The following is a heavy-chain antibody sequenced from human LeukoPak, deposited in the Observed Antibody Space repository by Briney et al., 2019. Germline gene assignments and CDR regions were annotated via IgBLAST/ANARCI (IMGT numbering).Heavy chain of an antibody. J-gene: IGHJ4*02. D-gene: IGHD3-9*01. CDR3: MGHRTDILTATGGSFDS. CDR2: INPNSGGT. CDR1: GYTFTGYY. Sequence: GASVKVSCKASGYTFTGYYIHWVRQAPGQGLEWMGWINPNSGGTNYAQKFQGRVTMTRDTSISTAYMELSSLRSEDTALYYCMGHRTDILTATGGSFDSWGQGTLVTVSS. V-gene: IGHV1-2*02.